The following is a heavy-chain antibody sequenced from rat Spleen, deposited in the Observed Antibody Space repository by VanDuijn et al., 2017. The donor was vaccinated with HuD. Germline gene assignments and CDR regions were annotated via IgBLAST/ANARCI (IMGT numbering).Heavy chain of an antibody. CDR1: GFTFSRYW. Sequence: EVQLVGTGGGLVQPGRSLKLSCVASGFTFSRYWMTWIRQAPGKGLEWVASISYDGSSTYYRDSVKGRFTISRDNAKSTLYLQMDSLRSEDTATYYCARTGSWYFDFWGPGTMVTVSS. J-gene: IGHJ1*01. D-gene: IGHD5-1*01. CDR2: ISYDGSST. V-gene: IGHV5-31*01. CDR3: ARTGSWYFDF.